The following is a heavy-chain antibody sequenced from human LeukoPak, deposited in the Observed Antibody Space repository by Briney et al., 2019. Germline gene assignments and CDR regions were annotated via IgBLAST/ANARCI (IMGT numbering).Heavy chain of an antibody. J-gene: IGHJ6*02. CDR3: ARGGPYGSGSYRAYYYGMDV. V-gene: IGHV4-30-2*01. CDR2: IYHSGST. CDR1: GVSISSGGYS. Sequence: SETLSLTCAVSGVSISSGGYSWSWIRQPPGKGLEWIGYIYHSGSTYYNPSLKSRVTISVGRSKNQFSLKLSSVTAADTAVYYCARGGPYGSGSYRAYYYGMDVWGQGTTVTVSS. D-gene: IGHD3-10*01.